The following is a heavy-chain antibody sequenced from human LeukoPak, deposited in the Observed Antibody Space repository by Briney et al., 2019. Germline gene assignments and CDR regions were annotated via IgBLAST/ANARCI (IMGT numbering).Heavy chain of an antibody. CDR3: ARGCSGYDWVPIDY. CDR1: GFTFSSYW. CDR2: IKQDGSEK. Sequence: GGSLRLSCAASGFTFSSYWMSWVRQAPGKGLECVAYIKQDGSEKYYVDSVKGRFTISRDNAKNSLYLQMNSMRAEDTAVYYCARGCSGYDWVPIDYWGQGTLVTVSS. J-gene: IGHJ4*02. V-gene: IGHV3-7*01. D-gene: IGHD5-12*01.